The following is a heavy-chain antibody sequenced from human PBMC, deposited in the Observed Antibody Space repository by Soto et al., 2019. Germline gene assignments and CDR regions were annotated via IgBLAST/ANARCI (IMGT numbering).Heavy chain of an antibody. CDR1: GYTFTNYW. D-gene: IGHD5-12*01. CDR2: IYPGDSGT. V-gene: IGHV5-51*01. Sequence: PGESLKISCKASGYTFTNYWIGWVRQVPGKGLEWMGNIYPGDSGTKYSPSFQGQVTISADRSISTVYLQWSSLKPSDTAMYYCTNSGWTGGVDYWGQGTLVPVSP. J-gene: IGHJ4*02. CDR3: TNSGWTGGVDY.